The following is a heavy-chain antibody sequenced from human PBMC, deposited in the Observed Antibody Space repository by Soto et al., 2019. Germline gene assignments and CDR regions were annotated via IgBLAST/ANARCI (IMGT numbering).Heavy chain of an antibody. CDR3: AKDLAGINDPADY. J-gene: IGHJ4*02. Sequence: QVQLVESGGCVVQPGRSLRLSCAASGFTFSSYGMHWVRQAPGKGLEWVAVISYDGSNKYYADSVKGRFTISRDNSKNTLYLQMNSLRAEDTAVYYCAKDLAGINDPADYWGQGTLVTVSS. CDR2: ISYDGSNK. CDR1: GFTFSSYG. V-gene: IGHV3-30*18.